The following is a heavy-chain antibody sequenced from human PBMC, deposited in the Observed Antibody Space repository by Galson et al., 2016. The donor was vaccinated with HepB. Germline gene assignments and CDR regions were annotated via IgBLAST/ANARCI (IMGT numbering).Heavy chain of an antibody. CDR1: GDSISRYY. CDR3: ARGTAMVITWFDP. J-gene: IGHJ5*02. CDR2: IHSTGST. D-gene: IGHD5-18*01. Sequence: SETLSLTCTVSGDSISRYYWGWIRQPPGKGLEWIGYIHSTGSTNYNPSLKSRVTISVDTSKNQFSLNLTSVTAANTAVSYCARGTAMVITWFDPWGQGTLVTVSS. V-gene: IGHV4-59*01.